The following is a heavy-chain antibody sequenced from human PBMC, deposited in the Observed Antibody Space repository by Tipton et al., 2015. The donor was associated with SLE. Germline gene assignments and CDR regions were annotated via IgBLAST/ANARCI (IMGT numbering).Heavy chain of an antibody. CDR1: GASISDYY. Sequence: LRLSCTVSGASISDYYHTWIRQPPGKGLGWIGSIYYSGSTYYTPSLKSRVTISVDTSKTQSSLNLSSVTAADTAVYYCATDGGYNGFEWGFDYWGQGTLVTVSS. CDR2: IYYSGST. D-gene: IGHD5-12*01. J-gene: IGHJ4*02. V-gene: IGHV4-59*12. CDR3: ATDGGYNGFEWGFDY.